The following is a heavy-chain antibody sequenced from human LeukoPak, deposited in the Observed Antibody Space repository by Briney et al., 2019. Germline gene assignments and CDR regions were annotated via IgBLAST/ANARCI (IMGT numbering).Heavy chain of an antibody. D-gene: IGHD5-18*01. Sequence: GGSLRLSCAASGFTFSSYAMSWVRQAPGKGLEWVSAISGSGGSTYYADSVKGRFTISRDNSKNTLYLQMNSLRAEDTAVYYCAKGWSGYGFLGLPSDAFDIWGQGTMVTVSS. CDR1: GFTFSSYA. CDR2: ISGSGGST. V-gene: IGHV3-23*01. CDR3: AKGWSGYGFLGLPSDAFDI. J-gene: IGHJ3*02.